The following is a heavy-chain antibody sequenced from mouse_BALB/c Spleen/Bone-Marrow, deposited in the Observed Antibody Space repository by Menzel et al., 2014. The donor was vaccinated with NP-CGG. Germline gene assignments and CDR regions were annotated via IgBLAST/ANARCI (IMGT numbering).Heavy chain of an antibody. CDR3: SSYNYYGMDY. Sequence: EVKLMESGPGLVKPSQSLSLTCSVTGHSITSDYYWNWIRQFPGNKLEWIGYISHDGTNNYNPSLKNRFSITRDTSKNQFFLKLNSVTTEDTATYYCSSYNYYGMDYWGQGTSVTVSS. J-gene: IGHJ4*01. CDR2: ISHDGTN. V-gene: IGHV3-6*02. CDR1: GHSITSDYY.